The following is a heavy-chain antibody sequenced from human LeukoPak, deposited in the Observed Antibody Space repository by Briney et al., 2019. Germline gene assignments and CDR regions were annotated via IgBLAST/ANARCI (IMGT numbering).Heavy chain of an antibody. Sequence: SETLSLTCTVSGDSISSSTYYWGWVRQPPGKGLEWIGSIFYGGTTYYNPSLKSRVTISVDTSKNQFSLKLSSVTAADTAVYYCASPSKYCYDSGGYYPYYYFDYWGQGTLVTVSS. J-gene: IGHJ4*02. CDR3: ASPSKYCYDSGGYYPYYYFDY. CDR1: GDSISSSTYY. V-gene: IGHV4-39*01. CDR2: IFYGGTT. D-gene: IGHD3-22*01.